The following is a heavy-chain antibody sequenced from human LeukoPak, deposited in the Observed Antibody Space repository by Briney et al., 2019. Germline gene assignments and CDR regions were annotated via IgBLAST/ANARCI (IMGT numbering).Heavy chain of an antibody. CDR3: ARVPPGGYYYYEYYFDY. CDR2: INPNSGNT. V-gene: IGHV1-8*01. D-gene: IGHD3-22*01. CDR1: GYTFTSYD. Sequence: ASAKVSCKASGYTFTSYDINWVLQATGQGLQGMGWINPNSGNTGYAQKLQGRVTMTRNTSISTAYMELSSLRSEDTAVYYCARVPPGGYYYYEYYFDYWGQGTLVTVPS. J-gene: IGHJ4*02.